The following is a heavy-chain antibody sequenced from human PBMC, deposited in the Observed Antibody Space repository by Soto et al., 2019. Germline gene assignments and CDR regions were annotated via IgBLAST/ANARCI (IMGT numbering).Heavy chain of an antibody. CDR1: GFTFSDHA. V-gene: IGHV3-23*01. D-gene: IGHD3-3*01. Sequence: EVQLLESGGGLVQPGGSLRLSCAASGFTFSDHAMTWVRQAPGKGLEWVSSISRSGDTTYIPDSVKGRFTISRDSSRDTVFLQMKSLRVEDTAIYECVTEWSGNNCRCIDVWGKGTTVTVSS. CDR2: ISRSGDTT. CDR3: VTEWSGNNCRCIDV. J-gene: IGHJ6*04.